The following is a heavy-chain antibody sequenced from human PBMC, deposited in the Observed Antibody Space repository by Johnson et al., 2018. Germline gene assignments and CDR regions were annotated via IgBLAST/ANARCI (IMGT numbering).Heavy chain of an antibody. Sequence: VQLVESGAEVKQPGASVKLSCTTSGNTFINYYIHWVRQAPGRGLEWMGVINPSGASAGYAQTFQGRVTLTRDTSTDTVYMELNRLTSEDTAVYYCARIPGPRGAAVGLNFYGLDVWGQGTTVTVSS. D-gene: IGHD6-13*01. CDR2: INPSGASA. V-gene: IGHV1-46*01. CDR1: GNTFINYY. CDR3: ARIPGPRGAAVGLNFYGLDV. J-gene: IGHJ6*02.